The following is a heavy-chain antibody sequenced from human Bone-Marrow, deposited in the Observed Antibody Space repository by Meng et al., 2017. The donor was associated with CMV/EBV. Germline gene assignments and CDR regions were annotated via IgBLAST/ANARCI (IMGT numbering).Heavy chain of an antibody. J-gene: IGHJ4*02. CDR2: ISAYNGNT. Sequence: ASVKVSCKASGYTFTSYGISWVRQAPGQGLEWMGWISAYNGNTNYAQKLQGRVTMTTDTSTSTAYMEVRSLRSDDTAVYYCARDFRMITFGGPMGGYWGQGTLVTVSS. V-gene: IGHV1-18*01. CDR3: ARDFRMITFGGPMGGY. D-gene: IGHD3-16*01. CDR1: GYTFTSYG.